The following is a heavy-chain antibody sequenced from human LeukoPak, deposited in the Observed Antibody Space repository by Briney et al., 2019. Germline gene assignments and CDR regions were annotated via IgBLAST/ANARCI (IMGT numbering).Heavy chain of an antibody. D-gene: IGHD3-10*01. CDR1: GGTFSSYA. Sequence: SVKASCKASGGTFSSYAISWVRQAPGQGLEWMGRIIPIFGTANYAQKFQGRVTITTDESTSTAYMELSSLRSEDTAVYYCARDREGSGSYFADAFDIWGQGTMVTVSS. J-gene: IGHJ3*02. CDR3: ARDREGSGSYFADAFDI. V-gene: IGHV1-69*05. CDR2: IIPIFGTA.